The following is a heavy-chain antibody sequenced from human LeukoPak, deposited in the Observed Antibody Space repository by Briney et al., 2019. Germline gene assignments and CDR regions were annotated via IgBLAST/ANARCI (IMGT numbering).Heavy chain of an antibody. CDR1: RGSISSAGYY. CDR3: ARYGSGVVDY. CDR2: VYTSGRT. J-gene: IGHJ4*02. V-gene: IGHV4-61*02. Sequence: SQTLSLTCTVSRGSISSAGYYWSWLRQPAGKGLEWIGRVYTSGRTNYNPSLKSRVTISVDTSKNQFSLKLSSVTAADTAVYYCARYGSGVVDYWGQGTLVTVSS. D-gene: IGHD3-10*01.